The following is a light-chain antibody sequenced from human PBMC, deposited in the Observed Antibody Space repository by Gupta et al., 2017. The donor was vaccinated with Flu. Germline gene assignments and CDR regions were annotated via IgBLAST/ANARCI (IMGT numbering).Light chain of an antibody. V-gene: IGKV3-15*01. CDR1: QRISRE. CDR3: QQKNNCPGT. J-gene: IGKJ1*01. Sequence: PATLSCSLGERVTIAGRASQRISRELDWYQQKPGQAPRLLIYSASTMASGFPARFSGSGSGTEFTLTISSRQSEESAVYYCQQKNNCPGTFGQGTKVDVK. CDR2: SAS.